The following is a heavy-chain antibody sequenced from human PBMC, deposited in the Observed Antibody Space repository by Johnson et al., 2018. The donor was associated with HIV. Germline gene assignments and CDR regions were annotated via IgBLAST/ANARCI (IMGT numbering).Heavy chain of an antibody. Sequence: EVQLVESGGGLVQPGGSLRLSCAASGFAFSNYAMTWVRQAPGKGLEWVSAISGSGGSTYYADSVKGRFTISRDNSKNTLYLQMNSLRAEDTAVYYCAKVGSGWYDPHDAFDIWGQGTMVTVSS. D-gene: IGHD6-19*01. CDR1: GFAFSNYA. J-gene: IGHJ3*02. CDR3: AKVGSGWYDPHDAFDI. CDR2: ISGSGGST. V-gene: IGHV3-23*04.